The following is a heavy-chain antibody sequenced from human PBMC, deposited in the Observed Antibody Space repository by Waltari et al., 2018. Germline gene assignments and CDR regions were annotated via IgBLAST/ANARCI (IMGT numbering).Heavy chain of an antibody. D-gene: IGHD6-19*01. CDR1: GGTFSSYA. Sequence: QVQLVQSGAEGKKPGSSVKVSCKASGGTFSSYAISWVRQAPGQGLEWMGGIIPICGTANYAQKCQGRVTITADESTSTAYMELSSLRSEDTAVYYCAREVGRDSSGELDYWGQGTLVTVSS. CDR3: AREVGRDSSGELDY. J-gene: IGHJ4*02. CDR2: IIPICGTA. V-gene: IGHV1-69*01.